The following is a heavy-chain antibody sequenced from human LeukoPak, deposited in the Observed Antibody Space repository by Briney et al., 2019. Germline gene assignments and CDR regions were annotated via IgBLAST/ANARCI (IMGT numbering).Heavy chain of an antibody. Sequence: GGSLRLSCAASGFTFSSYSMNWVRQAPGKGLEWVSSISSSSRHIYYADSVKGRFTISRDNAKNSLYLQMNSLRAEDTAVYYCASSTSFSSTSDIWGQGTMVTVSS. J-gene: IGHJ3*02. CDR1: GFTFSSYS. V-gene: IGHV3-21*01. CDR2: ISSSSRHI. CDR3: ASSTSFSSTSDI. D-gene: IGHD2-2*01.